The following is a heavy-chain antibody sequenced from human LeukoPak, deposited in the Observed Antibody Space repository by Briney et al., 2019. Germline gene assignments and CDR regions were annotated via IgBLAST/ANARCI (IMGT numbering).Heavy chain of an antibody. J-gene: IGHJ4*02. CDR3: TRDFGWQQFDY. CDR1: GFSFSSDW. V-gene: IGHV3-7*01. Sequence: AGGSLRLSCAASGFSFSSDWMTWVRQAPGKGPEWVANINGDGSERYYVASVQGRFTISRDNAKNSLYLQMNSLRAEDTAVYYCTRDFGWQQFDYWGQETLVTVSS. CDR2: INGDGSER. D-gene: IGHD5-24*01.